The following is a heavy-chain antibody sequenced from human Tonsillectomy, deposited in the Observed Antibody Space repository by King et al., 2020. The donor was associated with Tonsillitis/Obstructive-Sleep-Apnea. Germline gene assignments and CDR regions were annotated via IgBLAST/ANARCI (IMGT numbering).Heavy chain of an antibody. CDR2: IRSKAYGGTT. V-gene: IGHV3-49*04. CDR3: NSLTYCSSTSCYKS. J-gene: IGHJ5*02. D-gene: IGHD2-2*02. CDR1: GFTFGDYA. Sequence: VQLVESGGGLVQPGRSLRLSCTASGFTFGDYAMSWVRQAPGKGLEWVGFIRSKAYGGTTEYAASVKGRFTISRDDSKSIAYLQMNSLKTEDTAVYYCNSLTYCSSTSCYKSWGQGTLVTVSS.